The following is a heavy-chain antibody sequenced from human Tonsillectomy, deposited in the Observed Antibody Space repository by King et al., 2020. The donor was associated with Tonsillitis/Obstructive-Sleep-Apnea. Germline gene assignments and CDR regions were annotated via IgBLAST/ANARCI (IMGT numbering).Heavy chain of an antibody. CDR3: HYSNYVGFDY. V-gene: IGHV3-53*01. Sequence: VQLVESGGGLIQPGGSLRLSCAASGFTVSSDYMSWVRQAPGEGLEWVSVIYSGGRTYYADSVKGRFTISRDNSKNPLYLQMNSLGAEDTAVYYCHYSNYVGFDYWGQGTLVTVSS. J-gene: IGHJ4*02. D-gene: IGHD4-11*01. CDR2: IYSGGRT. CDR1: GFTVSSDY.